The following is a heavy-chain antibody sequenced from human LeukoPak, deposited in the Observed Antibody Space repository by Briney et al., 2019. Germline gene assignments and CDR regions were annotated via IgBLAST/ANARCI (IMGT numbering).Heavy chain of an antibody. Sequence: SVKVSCKASGGTFSSYAISWVRQAPGQGLEWMGGIIPIFGTANYAQKFQGRVTITTDESTSTAYMELSSLRSEDTAVYYCARSIAGAGTDYYYYMDVWGKGTTVTVSS. V-gene: IGHV1-69*05. J-gene: IGHJ6*03. CDR3: ARSIAGAGTDYYYYMDV. CDR1: GGTFSSYA. CDR2: IIPIFGTA. D-gene: IGHD6-19*01.